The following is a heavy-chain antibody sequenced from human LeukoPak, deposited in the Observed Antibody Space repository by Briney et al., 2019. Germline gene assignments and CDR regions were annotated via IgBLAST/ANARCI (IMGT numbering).Heavy chain of an antibody. J-gene: IGHJ4*02. CDR3: AKRGAEVGATVAPGDY. Sequence: GGSLRLSCAASGFTFSSYAMSWVRQAPGKGLEWVSAISGSGGSTYYADSVKGRFTFSRDNSRNTLYLQMNSLRPEDTAVYYCAKRGAEVGATVAPGDYWGQGDLVTVSS. CDR1: GFTFSSYA. CDR2: ISGSGGST. V-gene: IGHV3-23*01. D-gene: IGHD1-26*01.